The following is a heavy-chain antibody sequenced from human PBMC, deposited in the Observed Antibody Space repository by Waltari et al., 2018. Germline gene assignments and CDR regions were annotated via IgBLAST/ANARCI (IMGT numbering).Heavy chain of an antibody. J-gene: IGHJ5*02. Sequence: QVQLQESGPGLVKPSETLSLTCAVSGYSISSGYYWGWIRQPPGKGLEWIGSIYHSGSTYYNPSLKSRVTISVDTSKNQFSLKLSSVTAADTAVYYCARDSSPLIMTTVTTGHNWFDPWGQGTLVTVSS. CDR2: IYHSGST. CDR3: ARDSSPLIMTTVTTGHNWFDP. D-gene: IGHD4-17*01. CDR1: GYSISSGYY. V-gene: IGHV4-38-2*02.